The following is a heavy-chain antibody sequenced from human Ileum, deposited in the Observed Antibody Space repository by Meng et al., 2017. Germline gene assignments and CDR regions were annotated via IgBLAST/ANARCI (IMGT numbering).Heavy chain of an antibody. Sequence: GESLKISCAASGFTFSSYSMNWVRQAPGKGLEWVSSISSSSSYIYYADSVKGRFTISRDNAKNSLYLQMNSLRAEDTAVYYCARGAYSGYDFLDYWGQGPLATFPS. CDR1: GFTFSSYS. CDR2: ISSSSSYI. CDR3: ARGAYSGYDFLDY. D-gene: IGHD5-12*01. V-gene: IGHV3-21*01. J-gene: IGHJ4*02.